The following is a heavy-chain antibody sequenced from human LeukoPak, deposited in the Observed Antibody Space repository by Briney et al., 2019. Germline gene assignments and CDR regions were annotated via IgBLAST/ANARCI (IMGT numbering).Heavy chain of an antibody. J-gene: IGHJ4*02. D-gene: IGHD5-24*01. Sequence: AGGSLRLSCAASGNYWMHWVRQAPGKGLEWVSTISGSGGSTYSADSVKGRFTISRDNSRNTLYLQMNSLRAEDTAIYYCAKGGPQFFDYWGQGTLVTVSS. V-gene: IGHV3-23*01. CDR2: ISGSGGST. CDR1: GNYW. CDR3: AKGGPQFFDY.